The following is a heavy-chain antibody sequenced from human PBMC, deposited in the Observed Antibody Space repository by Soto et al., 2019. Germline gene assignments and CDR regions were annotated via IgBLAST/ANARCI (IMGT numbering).Heavy chain of an antibody. V-gene: IGHV3-23*01. J-gene: IGHJ5*02. CDR2: ISDSRT. CDR3: AKDFPGSLRAFWFDP. Sequence: PGGSLRLSCAASTFTFTNDVMSWVRQAPGKGLEWVSSISDSRTYYAESVKGRFTISRDNLKNMLYLQMNSLRAEDTAVYYCAKDFPGSLRAFWFDPRGQGTLVTVSS. CDR1: TFTFTNDV.